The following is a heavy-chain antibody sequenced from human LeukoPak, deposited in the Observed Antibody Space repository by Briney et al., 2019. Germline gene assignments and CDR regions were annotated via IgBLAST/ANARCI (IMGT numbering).Heavy chain of an antibody. V-gene: IGHV4-4*02. CDR1: GGSISSSNW. J-gene: IGHJ4*02. D-gene: IGHD3-10*01. CDR3: ARTRYYYNSRSYGAPYYFDY. CDR2: VYHSGST. Sequence: SETLSLTCAVSGGSISSSNWWSWVRQPPGKGLEWIGEVYHSGSTNYNPSLKSRVTISVDKSKNQFSLKLSSVTAADTAVYYCARTRYYYNSRSYGAPYYFDYWGQGTLVTVSS.